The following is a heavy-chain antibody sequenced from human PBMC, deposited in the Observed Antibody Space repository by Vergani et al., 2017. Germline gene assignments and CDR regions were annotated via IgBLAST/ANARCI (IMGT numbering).Heavy chain of an antibody. CDR1: EFTFSNYA. D-gene: IGHD6-13*01. CDR2: ISSSSSYI. J-gene: IGHJ4*02. CDR3: ARDIRPTRGAGTPYFDY. Sequence: EVQLLESGGGLVQPGGSLRLTCAASEFTFSNYAMNWVRQAPGKGLEWVSSISSSSSYIYYADSVKGRFTISRDNAKNSLYLQMNRLRAEDTAVYYCARDIRPTRGAGTPYFDYWGQGTLVTVSS. V-gene: IGHV3-21*02.